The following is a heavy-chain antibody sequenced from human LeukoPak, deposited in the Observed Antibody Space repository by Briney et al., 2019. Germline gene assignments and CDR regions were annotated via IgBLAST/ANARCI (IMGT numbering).Heavy chain of an antibody. V-gene: IGHV1-2*02. CDR1: GYTFTGYY. CDR3: ARSPTNIVVVPAATDWFDP. D-gene: IGHD2-2*01. CDR2: INPNSGGT. J-gene: IGHJ5*02. Sequence: ASVNVSCKASGYTFTGYYMHWVRQAPGQGLEWMGWINPNSGGTNYAQKFQGRVTMTRDTSISTAYMELSRLRSDDTAVYYCARSPTNIVVVPAATDWFDPWGQGTLVTVSS.